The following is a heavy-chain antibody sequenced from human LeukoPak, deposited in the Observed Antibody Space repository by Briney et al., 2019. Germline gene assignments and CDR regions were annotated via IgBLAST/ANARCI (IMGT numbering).Heavy chain of an antibody. CDR3: TTALGIAVADTDY. V-gene: IGHV3-21*03. J-gene: IGHJ4*02. Sequence: GGSLRLSCAASGFTFSSYSMNWVRQAPGKGLEWVSSISSSSSYIYYADSVKGRFTISRDNAKNSLYLQMNSLRAEDTAVYYCTTALGIAVADTDYWGQGTLVTVSS. D-gene: IGHD6-19*01. CDR2: ISSSSSYI. CDR1: GFTFSSYS.